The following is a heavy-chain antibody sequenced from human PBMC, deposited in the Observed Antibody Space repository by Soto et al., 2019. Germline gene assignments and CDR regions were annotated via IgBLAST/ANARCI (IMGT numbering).Heavy chain of an antibody. CDR1: GFTFSDFG. CDR2: ISYDGILK. D-gene: IGHD3-10*01. Sequence: GGSLRLSCAASGFTFSDFGMHWVRQAPGKGLEWVAIISYDGILKYYADSVKGRFTISRDASKGAVYLQMNSLTPEDTAVYYCAKDFKVSGGHYGSLNYYYGMDVWGQGTTVTVSS. CDR3: AKDFKVSGGHYGSLNYYYGMDV. J-gene: IGHJ6*02. V-gene: IGHV3-30*18.